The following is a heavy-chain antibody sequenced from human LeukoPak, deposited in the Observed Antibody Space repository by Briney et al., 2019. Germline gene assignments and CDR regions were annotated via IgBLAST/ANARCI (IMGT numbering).Heavy chain of an antibody. Sequence: GGSLRLSCAASGFTFSSYAMSWVRQAPGKGLEWVSAISGSGGSTYYADSVKGRFTISRDNSKNTLYLQMNSLRAEDTAVYYCARHASSYLVGIGSYYYYGMDVWGQGTTVTVSS. V-gene: IGHV3-23*01. CDR2: ISGSGGST. J-gene: IGHJ6*02. D-gene: IGHD2-21*01. CDR3: ARHASSYLVGIGSYYYYGMDV. CDR1: GFTFSSYA.